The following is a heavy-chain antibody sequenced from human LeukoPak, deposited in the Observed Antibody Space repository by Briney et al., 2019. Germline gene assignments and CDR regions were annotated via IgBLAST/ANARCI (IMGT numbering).Heavy chain of an antibody. Sequence: SETLSLTCTVSGGSISSYYWSWIRQPPGKGLEWIGYIYYSGSTNYNPSLKSRVTISVDTSKNQFSLKLSSVTAADTAVYYCARGTLRPNYDFWSGYLPYNWFDPWGQGTLVTVSS. CDR2: IYYSGST. CDR1: GGSISSYY. J-gene: IGHJ5*02. D-gene: IGHD3-3*01. CDR3: ARGTLRPNYDFWSGYLPYNWFDP. V-gene: IGHV4-59*01.